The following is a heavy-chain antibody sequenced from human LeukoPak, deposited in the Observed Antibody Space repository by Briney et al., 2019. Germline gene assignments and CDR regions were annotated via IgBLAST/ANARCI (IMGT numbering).Heavy chain of an antibody. CDR3: ARAGSYRFDY. CDR1: GFIFSSYW. Sequence: GGSLRLSCAASGFIFSSYWIHWVRQAPGKGLVWVSRINSNGITTNYADSVKGRFTTFRDNAKSTLYLQMNSLRVEDTAVYYCARAGSYRFDYWGQGTLVTVSS. D-gene: IGHD3-16*02. J-gene: IGHJ4*02. CDR2: INSNGITT. V-gene: IGHV3-74*01.